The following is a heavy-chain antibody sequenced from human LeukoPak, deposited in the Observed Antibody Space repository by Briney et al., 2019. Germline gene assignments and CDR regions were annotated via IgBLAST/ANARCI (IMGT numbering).Heavy chain of an antibody. CDR2: ISYDGSNK. Sequence: GGSLRLSCAASGFTFSSYAMHWVRQAPGKGLEWVAVISYDGSNKYYADSVKGRFTISRDNSKNTLYLQMNSLRAEDTAVYYCARAPLGSSADYWGQGTLVTVSS. CDR1: GFTFSSYA. J-gene: IGHJ4*02. D-gene: IGHD6-6*01. CDR3: ARAPLGSSADY. V-gene: IGHV3-30-3*01.